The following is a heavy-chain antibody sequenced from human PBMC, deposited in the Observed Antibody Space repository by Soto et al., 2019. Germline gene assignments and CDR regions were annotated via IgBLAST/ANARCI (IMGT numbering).Heavy chain of an antibody. V-gene: IGHV1-18*04. Sequence: QVQLVQSGAEVKKPGASVKVSCKASGYTFTSYGISWVRQAPGQGLEWMGWISAYNGNTNYAQKLQGRVTITTDTSTCTAYMQVSSLRSDDSAVYYCAILEAVTAMYFAGYWGQGTLVTVSS. J-gene: IGHJ4*02. D-gene: IGHD2-21*02. CDR2: ISAYNGNT. CDR1: GYTFTSYG. CDR3: AILEAVTAMYFAGY.